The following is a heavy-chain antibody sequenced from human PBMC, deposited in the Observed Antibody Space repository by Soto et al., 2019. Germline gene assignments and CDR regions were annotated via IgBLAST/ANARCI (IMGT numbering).Heavy chain of an antibody. CDR3: AKEGQQWLVADY. CDR2: ISYDGSNK. Sequence: ESGGGVVQPGRSLRLSCAASGFTFSSYGMHWVRQAPGKGLEWVALISYDGSNKYYADSVKGRFTISRDNSKNTLYLQMNSLRAEDTAVYYCAKEGQQWLVADYWGQGTLVTVTS. D-gene: IGHD6-19*01. J-gene: IGHJ4*02. V-gene: IGHV3-30*18. CDR1: GFTFSSYG.